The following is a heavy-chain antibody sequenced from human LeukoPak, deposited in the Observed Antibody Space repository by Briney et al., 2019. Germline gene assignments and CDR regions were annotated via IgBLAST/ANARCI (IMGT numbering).Heavy chain of an antibody. Sequence: ASVKVSCKASGSTFTSYYMHWVRQAPGQGLEWMGIINPSGGSTSYAQKFQGRVTMTRDMSTSTVYMELSSLRSEDTAVYYCARDLGFLEEYNWFDPWGQGTLVTVSS. CDR2: INPSGGST. CDR1: GSTFTSYY. V-gene: IGHV1-46*01. J-gene: IGHJ5*02. D-gene: IGHD3-3*01. CDR3: ARDLGFLEEYNWFDP.